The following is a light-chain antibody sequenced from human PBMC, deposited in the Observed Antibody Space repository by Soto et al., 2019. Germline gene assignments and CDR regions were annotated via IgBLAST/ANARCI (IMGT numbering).Light chain of an antibody. V-gene: IGLV2-23*01. J-gene: IGLJ2*01. Sequence: QSALTQPASVSGSPGQSITISCTGTSSDVGSYNLVSWYQQHPGKAPKVIIYEGGKRPSGVSNRFSGSKSGITASLTISGLQAEDDDDYYCCSYAGYSTSAVFGGGTKVTVL. CDR2: EGG. CDR3: CSYAGYSTSAV. CDR1: SSDVGSYNL.